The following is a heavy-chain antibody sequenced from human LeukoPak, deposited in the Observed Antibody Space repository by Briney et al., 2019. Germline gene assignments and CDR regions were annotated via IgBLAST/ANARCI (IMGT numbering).Heavy chain of an antibody. CDR2: ISDSSSLT. J-gene: IGHJ6*02. V-gene: IGHV3-48*02. CDR1: GFTFSSFG. CDR3: AKVIRGGYGVDV. D-gene: IGHD3-10*01. Sequence: PGGSLRLSCAASGFTFSSFGMNWVRQAPGKGLEWVSYISDSSSLTYYADSVKGRFTISRDNAKNSLSLQLNSLRDEDTAVYFCAKVIRGGYGVDVWGQGTTATVSS.